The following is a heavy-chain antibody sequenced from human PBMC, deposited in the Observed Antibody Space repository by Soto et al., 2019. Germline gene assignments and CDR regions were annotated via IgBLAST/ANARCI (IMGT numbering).Heavy chain of an antibody. J-gene: IGHJ3*02. V-gene: IGHV2-5*02. D-gene: IGHD4-17*01. CDR3: AHPYGDDAFDI. CDR2: IYWDDDK. CDR1: GFSLSTSGVG. Sequence: QITLKESGPTLVKPTQTLTLTCTFSGFSLSTSGVGVGWIRQPPGKALEWLALIYWDDDKRYSPSLKSRLTIPQDPSQHQVVLTMTNMDPVDEATSYCAHPYGDDAFDIWGQGTMVTVSS.